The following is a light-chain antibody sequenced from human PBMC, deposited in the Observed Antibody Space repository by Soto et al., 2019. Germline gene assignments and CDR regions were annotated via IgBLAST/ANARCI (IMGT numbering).Light chain of an antibody. CDR3: QQYGSSPRT. CDR1: QSVASSY. CDR2: SAS. V-gene: IGKV3-20*01. Sequence: FVVTQSAGTLSLTQGERVTLSCRASQSVASSYLAWYQQKPGRAPRLLFYSASSRATGIPDRFSGSGSGTDFTLTISRLEPEDFVVYYCQQYGSSPRTFGQGTRLEI. J-gene: IGKJ5*01.